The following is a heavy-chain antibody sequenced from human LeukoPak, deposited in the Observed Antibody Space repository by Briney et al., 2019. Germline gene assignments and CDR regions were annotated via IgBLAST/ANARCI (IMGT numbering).Heavy chain of an antibody. CDR1: GGSISNYY. D-gene: IGHD3-22*01. J-gene: IGHJ4*02. CDR3: ARDLGYYDSSGYLPFAY. CDR2: IYYSGST. Sequence: SETLSLTCTVSGGSISNYYWSWIRQPPGKGLEWIGYIYYSGSTNYNPSLKSRVTISVDTSKSQFSLKLSSVTAADTAVYYCARDLGYYDSSGYLPFAYWGQGTLVTVSS. V-gene: IGHV4-59*01.